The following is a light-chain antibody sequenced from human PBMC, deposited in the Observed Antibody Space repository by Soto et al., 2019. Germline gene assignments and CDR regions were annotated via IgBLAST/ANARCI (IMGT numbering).Light chain of an antibody. CDR1: QSVSSTY. V-gene: IGKV3-20*01. CDR3: QLYGSSWT. J-gene: IGKJ1*01. Sequence: EIVLTQSPGTLSLSPGERATLSCRASQSVSSTYLAWYQQKPGQAPRLLIYGASSRATGIPDSFSGSGSGTDFTLTISRLEPEDFAVYYCQLYGSSWTFGQGTKVEIK. CDR2: GAS.